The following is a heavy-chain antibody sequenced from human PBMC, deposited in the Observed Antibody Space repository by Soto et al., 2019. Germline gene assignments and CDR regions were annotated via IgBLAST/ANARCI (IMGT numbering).Heavy chain of an antibody. Sequence: GGSLRLSCGVSGFTFDGNDVTWVRQAPGKGLEWVSTISSSGAFTYHADSVRGRLTISRDNSKNTVYLQMNSLRAEDTAVYYCVKHQVSLVRGISPFDYWGQGALVTVSS. D-gene: IGHD3-10*01. CDR2: ISSSGAFT. CDR3: VKHQVSLVRGISPFDY. J-gene: IGHJ4*02. CDR1: GFTFDGND. V-gene: IGHV3-23*01.